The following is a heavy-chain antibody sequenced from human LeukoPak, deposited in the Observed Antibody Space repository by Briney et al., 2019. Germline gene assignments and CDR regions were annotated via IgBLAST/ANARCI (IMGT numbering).Heavy chain of an antibody. J-gene: IGHJ3*02. CDR3: AGSGWLQASDAFDI. V-gene: IGHV7-4-1*02. Sequence: GASVKVSCKASGYTFTSYAMNWVRPAPGQGLEWMGWINTNTGNPTYAQGFTGRFVFSLDTSVSTAYLQISSLKAEDTAVYYCAGSGWLQASDAFDIWGQGTMVTVSS. CDR2: INTNTGNP. CDR1: GYTFTSYA. D-gene: IGHD5-24*01.